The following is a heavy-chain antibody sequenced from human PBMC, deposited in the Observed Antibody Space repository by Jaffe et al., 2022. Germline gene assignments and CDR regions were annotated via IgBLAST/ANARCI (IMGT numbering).Heavy chain of an antibody. V-gene: IGHV3-23*01. Sequence: EVQLLESGGGLVQPGGSLRLSCAASGFTFSSYAMSWVRQAPGKGLEWVSAISGSGGSTYYADSVKGRFTISRDNSKNTLYLQMNSLRAEDTAVYYCAKAVLISGSYYDFWSGYSHMDVWGKGTTVTVSS. D-gene: IGHD3-3*01. CDR1: GFTFSSYA. CDR3: AKAVLISGSYYDFWSGYSHMDV. CDR2: ISGSGGST. J-gene: IGHJ6*03.